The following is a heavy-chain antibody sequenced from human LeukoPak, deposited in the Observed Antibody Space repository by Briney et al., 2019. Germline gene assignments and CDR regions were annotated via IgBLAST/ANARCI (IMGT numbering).Heavy chain of an antibody. D-gene: IGHD5-18*01. V-gene: IGHV3-48*03. CDR2: ISSSAATT. J-gene: IGHJ4*02. Sequence: PGGSLRLSCAASGFTFSTYEMNWVRQAPGKGLEWVSYISSSAATTYCADSVKGRFTISRDNAKNSLYLQMNSLRAEDTAVYYCARQQLQLWYDWGQGTLVTVSS. CDR3: ARQQLQLWYD. CDR1: GFTFSTYE.